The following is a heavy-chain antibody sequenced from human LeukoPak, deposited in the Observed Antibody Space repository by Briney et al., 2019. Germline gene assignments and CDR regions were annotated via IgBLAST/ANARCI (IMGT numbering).Heavy chain of an antibody. Sequence: ASVKVSCKVSGYTLTELSMHWVRQAPGKGLEWMGGFDPEDGETIYAQKFQGRVTMTEDTPTDTAYMELSSLRSEDTAVYYCATDGLGGSLLRAPEYWGQGTLVTVSS. J-gene: IGHJ4*02. CDR2: FDPEDGET. D-gene: IGHD3-22*01. V-gene: IGHV1-24*01. CDR1: GYTLTELS. CDR3: ATDGLGGSLLRAPEY.